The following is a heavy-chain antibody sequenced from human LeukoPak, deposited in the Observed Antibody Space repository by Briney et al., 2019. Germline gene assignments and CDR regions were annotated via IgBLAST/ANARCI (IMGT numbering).Heavy chain of an antibody. CDR3: ARDSGGATDY. CDR2: IYYSGST. J-gene: IGHJ4*02. D-gene: IGHD3-10*01. CDR1: GGSISSGGYY. Sequence: TSETLSLTCTVSGGSISSGGYYWSWIRQHPGKGLEWIGYIYYSGSTYYNPSLKSRVTISVDTPKNQFSLKLSSVTAADTAVYYCARDSGGATDYWGQGTLVTVSS. V-gene: IGHV4-31*03.